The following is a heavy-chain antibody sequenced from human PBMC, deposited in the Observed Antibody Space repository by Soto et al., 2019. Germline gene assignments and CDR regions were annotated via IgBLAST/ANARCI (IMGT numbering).Heavy chain of an antibody. CDR3: ARGGYNWNYFYWFDP. Sequence: SVTVSCKASGGTFSSYTISWVRQAPGQGLEWMGRIIPILGIANYAQKFQGRVTITADKSTSTAYMELSSLRSEDTAVYYCARGGYNWNYFYWFDPWGQGTLVTVSS. CDR2: IIPILGIA. V-gene: IGHV1-69*02. D-gene: IGHD1-7*01. CDR1: GGTFSSYT. J-gene: IGHJ5*02.